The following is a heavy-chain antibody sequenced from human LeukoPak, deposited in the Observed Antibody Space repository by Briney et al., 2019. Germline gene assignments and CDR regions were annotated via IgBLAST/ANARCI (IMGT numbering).Heavy chain of an antibody. Sequence: GETLRLSCAASGFTFSSHGMNWVRQAPGKGLEWVSVIYSGGSTYYADSVKGRFTISRDNSKNTLYLQMNSLRAEDTAVYYCARDSSGCLYWGQGTLVTVSS. D-gene: IGHD6-19*01. V-gene: IGHV3-53*01. J-gene: IGHJ4*02. CDR1: GFTFSSHG. CDR3: ARDSSGCLY. CDR2: IYSGGST.